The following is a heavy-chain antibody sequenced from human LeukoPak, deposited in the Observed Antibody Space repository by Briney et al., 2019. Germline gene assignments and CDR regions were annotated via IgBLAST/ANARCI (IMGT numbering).Heavy chain of an antibody. V-gene: IGHV1-69*13. J-gene: IGHJ6*03. CDR2: IIHIFGTA. Sequence: GASVKVSCKASGGTFSSYAISWVRQAPGQGLEWMGGIIHIFGTANYAQKFQGRVTITADESTSTAYMELSSLRSEDTAVYYCARGSLTSPGIAAAGTTYYYYYYYMDVWGKGTTVTVSS. CDR3: ARGSLTSPGIAAAGTTYYYYYYYMDV. CDR1: GGTFSSYA. D-gene: IGHD6-13*01.